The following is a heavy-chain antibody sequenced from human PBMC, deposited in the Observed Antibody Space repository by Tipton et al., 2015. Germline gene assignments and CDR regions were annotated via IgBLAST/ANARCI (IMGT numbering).Heavy chain of an antibody. D-gene: IGHD3-10*01. Sequence: SLRLSCVASGFTFSEYSMSWVRQAPGKGLEWVANIRQDGSEKYYVDSVKGRFTISRDNAKNSLFLQMNSLRVEDTAVYYCAEKRGYFGGHGMDVWGQGTTVTVSS. CDR3: AEKRGYFGGHGMDV. J-gene: IGHJ6*02. CDR1: GFTFSEYS. CDR2: IRQDGSEK. V-gene: IGHV3-7*05.